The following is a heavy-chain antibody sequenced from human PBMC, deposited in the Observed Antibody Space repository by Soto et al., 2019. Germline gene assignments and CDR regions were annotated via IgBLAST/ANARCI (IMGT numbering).Heavy chain of an antibody. D-gene: IGHD7-27*01. V-gene: IGHV3-66*01. CDR1: GFTVSNNY. J-gene: IGHJ4*02. CDR3: ARNSGSKLGPRTAGEGL. CDR2: IYSGGTT. Sequence: EVQLVESGGALVQPGGSLRLSCAASGFTVSNNYMSWVRQAPGKGLEWVSLIYSGGTTSYADSVKGRFTISRDSSKNTLNLQMNSLRAEDTAVYYCARNSGSKLGPRTAGEGLWGQGTLVTVSS.